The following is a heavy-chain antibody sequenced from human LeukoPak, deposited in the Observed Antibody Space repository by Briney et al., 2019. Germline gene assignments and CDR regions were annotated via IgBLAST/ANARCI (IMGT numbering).Heavy chain of an antibody. Sequence: GGSLRLSCAASGFTFSSYEMNWVRQSPGKALEWVSYISSSGSTEYYADSVKGRFTISRDNAENSLYLQMNSLRAEDTAVYYCAKGRYYYDSSGYYYWGQGTLVTVSS. D-gene: IGHD3-22*01. CDR3: AKGRYYYDSSGYYY. V-gene: IGHV3-48*03. CDR1: GFTFSSYE. CDR2: ISSSGSTE. J-gene: IGHJ4*02.